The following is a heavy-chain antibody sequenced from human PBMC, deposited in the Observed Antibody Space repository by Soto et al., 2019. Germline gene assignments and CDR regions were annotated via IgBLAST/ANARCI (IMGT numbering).Heavy chain of an antibody. V-gene: IGHV4-34*01. CDR2: INHSGST. Sequence: SETLSLTCAVYGGSFSGYYWSWIRQPPGKGLEWIGEINHSGSTNYNPSLKSRVTISVDTSKNQFSLKLGSVTAADTAVYYCARAGSGSYHGSYFDYWGQGTLVTVSS. J-gene: IGHJ4*02. CDR3: ARAGSGSYHGSYFDY. D-gene: IGHD3-10*01. CDR1: GGSFSGYY.